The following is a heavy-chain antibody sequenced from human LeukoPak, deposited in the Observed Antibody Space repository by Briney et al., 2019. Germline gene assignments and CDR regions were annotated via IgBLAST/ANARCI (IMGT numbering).Heavy chain of an antibody. Sequence: SETLSLTCTVSGGSISSYYWSWIRQPPGKGLEGIGYIYYSGSSNYNPYLKSRVTISVDTSKNQYSLKLSSVTAAGTAVYYCARHEYTAMVWYGEYYFDYWGQGTLVTVSS. CDR2: IYYSGSS. D-gene: IGHD5-18*01. J-gene: IGHJ4*02. CDR1: GGSISSYY. CDR3: ARHEYTAMVWYGEYYFDY. V-gene: IGHV4-59*08.